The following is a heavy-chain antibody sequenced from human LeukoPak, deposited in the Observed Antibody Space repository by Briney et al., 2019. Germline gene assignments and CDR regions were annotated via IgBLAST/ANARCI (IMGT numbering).Heavy chain of an antibody. J-gene: IGHJ4*02. CDR3: ARAELDYYDSSGYFTL. CDR1: GYTFTSYY. CDR2: ISPSGGST. Sequence: ASVKVSCKASGYTFTSYYMHWVRQAPGQGLEWMGIISPSGGSTSYAQKFQGRVTMTRDTSTSTVYMELSSLRSEDTAVYYCARAELDYYDSSGYFTLWGQGTLVTVSS. V-gene: IGHV1-46*01. D-gene: IGHD3-22*01.